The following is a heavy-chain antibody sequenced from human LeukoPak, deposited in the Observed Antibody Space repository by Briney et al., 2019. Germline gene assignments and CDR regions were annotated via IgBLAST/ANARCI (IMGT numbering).Heavy chain of an antibody. V-gene: IGHV3-13*01. CDR2: IGTSGDT. D-gene: IGHD3-10*01. CDR1: GFTFSSYD. J-gene: IGHJ6*02. Sequence: GGSLRLSCAASGFTFSSYDMHWVRQAPGKGLEWVSAIGTSGDTYYPGSVKGRFTISRDNAKNSLYLQMNTLRAGDTAVYYCARVWVVRAANYGMDVWGQGTTVTVSS. CDR3: ARVWVVRAANYGMDV.